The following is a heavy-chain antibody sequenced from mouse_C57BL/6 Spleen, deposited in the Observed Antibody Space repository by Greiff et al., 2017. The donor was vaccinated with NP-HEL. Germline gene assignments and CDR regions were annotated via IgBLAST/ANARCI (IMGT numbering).Heavy chain of an antibody. V-gene: IGHV5-4*01. Sequence: EVMLVESGGGLVKPGGSLKLSCAASGFTFSSYAMSWVRQTPEKRLEWVATISDGGSYTYYPDNVKGRFTISRDNAKNNLYLQMSHLKSEDTAMYYCARDITTVVAWYFDVWGTGTTVTVSS. D-gene: IGHD1-1*01. CDR1: GFTFSSYA. CDR2: ISDGGSYT. CDR3: ARDITTVVAWYFDV. J-gene: IGHJ1*03.